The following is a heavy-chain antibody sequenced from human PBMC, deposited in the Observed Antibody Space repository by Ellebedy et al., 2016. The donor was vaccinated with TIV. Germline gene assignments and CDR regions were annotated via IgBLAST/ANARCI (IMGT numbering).Heavy chain of an antibody. Sequence: GESLKISCAASGFTFSSYSMNWVRQAPGKGLEWVSYISSSSSTIYYADSVKGRFTISRDNAKNSLYLQMNSLRAEDTAVYYCAREYCSSTSCYRRQRDYYYYYGMDVWGQGTTVTVSS. CDR2: ISSSSSTI. J-gene: IGHJ6*02. CDR1: GFTFSSYS. D-gene: IGHD2-2*02. CDR3: AREYCSSTSCYRRQRDYYYYYGMDV. V-gene: IGHV3-48*01.